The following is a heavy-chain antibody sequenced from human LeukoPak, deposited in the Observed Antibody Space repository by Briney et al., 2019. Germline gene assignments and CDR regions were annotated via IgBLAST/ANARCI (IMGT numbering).Heavy chain of an antibody. Sequence: GGSLRLSCAASGFTFSDYYMSWIRQAPGKGLEWVSYNSSSSSYTNYADSVKGRFSISRDNAKNSLYLQMNSLRAEDTAVYYCAAGSGSSWPPDYWGQGTLVTVSS. V-gene: IGHV3-11*06. J-gene: IGHJ4*02. D-gene: IGHD6-13*01. CDR3: AAGSGSSWPPDY. CDR2: NSSSSSYT. CDR1: GFTFSDYY.